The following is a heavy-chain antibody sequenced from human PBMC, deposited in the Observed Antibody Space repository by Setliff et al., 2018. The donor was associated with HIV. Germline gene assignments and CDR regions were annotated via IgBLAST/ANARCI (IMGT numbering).Heavy chain of an antibody. J-gene: IGHJ4*02. CDR2: MYYSGST. CDR3: ARGSDYIWGNYRSPFDY. D-gene: IGHD3-16*02. Sequence: SETLSLTCTVSGGSISSSSYYWGWVRQPPGKGLEWIGSMYYSGSTYYTPSLKSRITISLDTSKNQFSLRLSSVTAADTAVYYCARGSDYIWGNYRSPFDYWGQGTLVTVSS. CDR1: GGSISSSSYY. V-gene: IGHV4-39*07.